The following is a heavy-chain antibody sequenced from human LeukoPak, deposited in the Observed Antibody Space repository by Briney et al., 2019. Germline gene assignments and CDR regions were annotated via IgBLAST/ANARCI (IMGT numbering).Heavy chain of an antibody. CDR3: ARHVAIFGVVISWFDP. V-gene: IGHV4-39*01. CDR2: IYYSGST. D-gene: IGHD3-3*01. CDR1: GGSISSSSYY. J-gene: IGHJ5*02. Sequence: PSETLSLTCTISGGSISSSSYYWGWIRQPPGKGLEWIGSIYYSGSTYYNPSLKSRVTISVDTSKNQFSLKLSSVTAADTAVYYCARHVAIFGVVISWFDPWGQGTLVTVSS.